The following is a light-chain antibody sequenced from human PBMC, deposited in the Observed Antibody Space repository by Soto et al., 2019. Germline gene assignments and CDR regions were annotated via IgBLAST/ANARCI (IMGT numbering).Light chain of an antibody. CDR1: QSVDGIF. CDR3: QQRSNWPSLT. Sequence: TGDRTPLSWLASQSVDGIFLAWYQQKPGQAPRLLISDASNRATGIPARFSGSGSETDFTLTISSLEPEDSAVYYCQQRSNWPSLTFGGGTRLEIK. V-gene: IGKV3-11*01. J-gene: IGKJ5*01. CDR2: DAS.